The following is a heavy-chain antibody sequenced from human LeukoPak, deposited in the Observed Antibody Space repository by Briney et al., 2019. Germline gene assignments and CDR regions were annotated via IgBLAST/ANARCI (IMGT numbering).Heavy chain of an antibody. D-gene: IGHD3-10*01. J-gene: IGHJ4*02. V-gene: IGHV4-30-4*08. CDR2: IYYSGST. CDR3: ARLVTMYYYGSGSYQNFDY. Sequence: SETLSLTCTVSGGSISSGDYYWSWIRQPPGKGLEWIGYIYYSGSTYYNPSLKSRVTISVDTSKNQFSLKLSSVTAADTAVYYCARLVTMYYYGSGSYQNFDYWGQGTLVTVSS. CDR1: GGSISSGDYY.